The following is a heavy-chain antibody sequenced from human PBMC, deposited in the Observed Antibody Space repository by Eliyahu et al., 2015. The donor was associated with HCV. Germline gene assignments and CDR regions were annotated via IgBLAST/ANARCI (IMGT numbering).Heavy chain of an antibody. V-gene: IGHV3-15*01. D-gene: IGHD3-10*01. CDR2: IKSKTDGGTT. CDR3: TTGAPGGFDYYLDV. J-gene: IGHJ6*03. Sequence: EVQLVESGGGLVKPGGSLRLSCAASXFTFXTAXIRWVRQXPGKXLEWIGRIKSKTDGGTTDYAAPVKGRFTISRDDSKSTLYLQMNSLKTEDTAVYYCTTGAPGGFDYYLDVWGQGTTVTVSS. CDR1: XFTFXTAX.